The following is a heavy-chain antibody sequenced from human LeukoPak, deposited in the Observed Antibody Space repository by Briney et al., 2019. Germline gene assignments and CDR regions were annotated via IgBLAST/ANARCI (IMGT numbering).Heavy chain of an antibody. CDR2: INHSGST. J-gene: IGHJ3*02. D-gene: IGHD6-13*01. CDR1: GGSISSGDYY. Sequence: SQTLSLTCTVSGGSISSGDYYWSWTRQPPGKGLEWTGEINHSGSTNYNPSLKSRVTISVDTSKNQFSLKLSSVTAADTAVYYCARPPTYSRGGAFDIWGQGTMVTVSS. CDR3: ARPPTYSRGGAFDI. V-gene: IGHV4-30-4*01.